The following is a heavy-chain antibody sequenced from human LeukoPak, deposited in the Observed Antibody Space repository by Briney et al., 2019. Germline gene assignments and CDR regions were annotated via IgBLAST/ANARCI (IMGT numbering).Heavy chain of an antibody. CDR1: GYTFTSYG. J-gene: IGHJ5*02. CDR3: ARDVGDIVVVPAVNWFDP. Sequence: ASVKVSCKASGYTFTSYGISWVRQAPGQGLEWMGWISAYNGNTNYAQKLQGRVTMTTDTSTSTAYMELRSLRSDDTAVYYCARDVGDIVVVPAVNWFDPSGQGTLVTVSS. V-gene: IGHV1-18*01. CDR2: ISAYNGNT. D-gene: IGHD2-2*01.